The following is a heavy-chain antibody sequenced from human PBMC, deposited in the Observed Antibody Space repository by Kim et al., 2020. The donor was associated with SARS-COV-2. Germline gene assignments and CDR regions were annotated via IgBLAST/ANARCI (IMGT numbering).Heavy chain of an antibody. D-gene: IGHD4-17*01. V-gene: IGHV4-34*01. J-gene: IGHJ6*02. CDR1: GGSFSGYY. Sequence: SETLSLTCAVYGGSFSGYYWSWIRQPPGKGLEWIGEINHSGSTNYNPSLKSRVTISVDTSKNQFSLKLSSGTAADTAVYYCARGRGGTTVVTLGLGYYYYYGMGVWGQGTTVTVSS. CDR3: ARGRGGTTVVTLGLGYYYYYGMGV. CDR2: INHSGST.